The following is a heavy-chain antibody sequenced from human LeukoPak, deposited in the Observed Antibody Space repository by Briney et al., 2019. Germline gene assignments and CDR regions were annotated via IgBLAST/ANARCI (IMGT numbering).Heavy chain of an antibody. CDR1: GFTFSRYS. J-gene: IGHJ4*02. Sequence: GGSLRLSCAASGFTFSRYSMNWVRQAPGKGLEWVSYISRSSSTIHYADSVKGRFTISRDNAKSSLFLQVNSLRAEDTAVYYCARDGGATMVRGVATYDSWGQGTLVTVSS. D-gene: IGHD3-10*01. CDR3: ARDGGATMVRGVATYDS. V-gene: IGHV3-48*04. CDR2: ISRSSSTI.